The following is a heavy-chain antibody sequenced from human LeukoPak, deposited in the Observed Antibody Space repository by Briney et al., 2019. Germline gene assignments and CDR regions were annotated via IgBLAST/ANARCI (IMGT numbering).Heavy chain of an antibody. CDR3: AKQARYSNFWSGYLYYFDY. V-gene: IGHV3-23*01. D-gene: IGHD3-3*01. CDR2: FVGGDTT. CDR1: GFTFSSYG. Sequence: GGSLRLSCAASGFTFSSYGMHWVRQAPGKGLEWVSAFVGGDTTYYADSVKGRFTISRDNSRNTLYLQMNTLRAEDTAIYYCAKQARYSNFWSGYLYYFDYWGQGTLVTVSS. J-gene: IGHJ4*02.